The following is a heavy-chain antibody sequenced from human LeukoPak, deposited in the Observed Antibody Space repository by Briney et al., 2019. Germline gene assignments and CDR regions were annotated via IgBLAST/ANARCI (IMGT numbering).Heavy chain of an antibody. D-gene: IGHD3-10*01. Sequence: ASVKVSCKASGYTFTGYYVHWVRQAPGQGLEWMGWINPNSGGTNYAQKFQGRVTMTRDTSISTTYMELSRLRSDDTAVYYCARGYYGSGSYYLFFYWGQGTLVTVSS. CDR2: INPNSGGT. V-gene: IGHV1-2*02. CDR3: ARGYYGSGSYYLFFY. J-gene: IGHJ4*02. CDR1: GYTFTGYY.